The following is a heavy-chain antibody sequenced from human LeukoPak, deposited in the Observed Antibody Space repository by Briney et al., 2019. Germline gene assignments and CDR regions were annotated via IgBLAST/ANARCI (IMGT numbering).Heavy chain of an antibody. D-gene: IGHD1-26*01. CDR2: IYYSGST. Sequence: SETLSLTRPVSGGSISSYYWSWLRQPPGKGLEWIGYIYYSGSTNYNPSLKSRVTISVDTSKNQFSLKLSSVTAADTAVYYCARGPVGATTIGAFDIWGQGTMVTVSS. J-gene: IGHJ3*02. CDR3: ARGPVGATTIGAFDI. V-gene: IGHV4-59*01. CDR1: GGSISSYY.